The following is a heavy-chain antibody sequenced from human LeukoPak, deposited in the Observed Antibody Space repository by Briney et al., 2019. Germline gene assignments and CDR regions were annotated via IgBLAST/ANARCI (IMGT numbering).Heavy chain of an antibody. CDR1: GFTFSNYA. J-gene: IGHJ4*02. Sequence: PGGSLRLSCVASGFTFSNYAMSWVRQAPGKGLEWVSGISGHDGGTYYADSVKGRFSISRDNSKNTLYLQVNSLRAEDTAVYYCAKERRTVAGTVCDYWGQGTLVTVSS. V-gene: IGHV3-23*01. CDR2: ISGHDGGT. CDR3: AKERRTVAGTVCDY. D-gene: IGHD6-19*01.